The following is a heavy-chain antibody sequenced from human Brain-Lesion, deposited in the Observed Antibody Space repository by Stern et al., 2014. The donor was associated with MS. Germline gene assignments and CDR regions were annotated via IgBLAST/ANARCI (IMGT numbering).Heavy chain of an antibody. D-gene: IGHD2-2*01. CDR3: ARAVRNQLLSEY. CDR2: MNPYSGNT. J-gene: IGHJ4*02. CDR1: GYTFSSYD. Sequence: VHLVESGAEVKKPGASVKVSCKASGYTFSSYDITWVRQAPGHGLEWMGWMNPYSGNTGYAQKFKGRVSMTSDPSISTVYMELTSLTSDDTAVYFCARAVRNQLLSEYWGQGTLVTVSS. V-gene: IGHV1-8*01.